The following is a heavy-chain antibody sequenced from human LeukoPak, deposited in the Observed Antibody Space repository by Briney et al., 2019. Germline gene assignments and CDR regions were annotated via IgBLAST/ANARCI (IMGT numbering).Heavy chain of an antibody. V-gene: IGHV1-2*02. D-gene: IGHD2-21*02. Sequence: ASVKVSCKASGYTFTSYGISRVRQAPGQGLTWMGWINPNTGVTNYAQKFQGRVTMTRATSINTAYMELDRLTSDDTAIYYCARSYCGGDCYWTIDYWGQGTLVTVSS. J-gene: IGHJ4*02. CDR1: GYTFTSYG. CDR3: ARSYCGGDCYWTIDY. CDR2: INPNTGVT.